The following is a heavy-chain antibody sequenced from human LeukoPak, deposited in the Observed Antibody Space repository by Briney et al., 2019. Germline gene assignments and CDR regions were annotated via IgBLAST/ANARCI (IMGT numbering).Heavy chain of an antibody. CDR1: GFTLSSHS. CDR3: ARDITGGWFDP. V-gene: IGHV3-21*01. CDR2: ISSNSYHI. Sequence: GGSLRLSCAASGFTLSSHSMHWVRQAPGKGLEWVSSISSNSYHIFYADSVKGRFTIPRDNAKNSLYLQMDSLRAGDTAVYYCARDITGGWFDPWGQGTLVTVSS. J-gene: IGHJ5*02. D-gene: IGHD3-10*01.